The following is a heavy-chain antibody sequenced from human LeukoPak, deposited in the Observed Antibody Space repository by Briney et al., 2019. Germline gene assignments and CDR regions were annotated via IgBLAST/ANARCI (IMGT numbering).Heavy chain of an antibody. Sequence: GGSLRLSCAASGFTFSSYAMSWVRQAPGKGLEWVSAISGSGGSTYYADSVKGRFTISRDNSKNTLYLQMNSLRAEDTAVYYCASSDGYNYYYYYGTDVWGQGTTVTVSS. V-gene: IGHV3-23*01. CDR3: ASSDGYNYYYYYGTDV. J-gene: IGHJ6*02. CDR2: ISGSGGST. D-gene: IGHD5-24*01. CDR1: GFTFSSYA.